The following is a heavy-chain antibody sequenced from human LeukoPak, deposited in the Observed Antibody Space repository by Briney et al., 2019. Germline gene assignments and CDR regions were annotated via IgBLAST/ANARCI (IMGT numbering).Heavy chain of an antibody. V-gene: IGHV4-34*01. J-gene: IGHJ5*02. Sequence: SETLSLTCGFYGGSFSGHSWSWIRQSPGKGLEWIGVVNHGGSTNYNPSLKSRVTISIDTSMNQFSLNLTSVNAADTAVYFCARGRSNYGPWGPGTLVTVSS. CDR3: ARGRSNYGP. CDR1: GGSFSGHS. CDR2: VNHGGST. D-gene: IGHD3-10*01.